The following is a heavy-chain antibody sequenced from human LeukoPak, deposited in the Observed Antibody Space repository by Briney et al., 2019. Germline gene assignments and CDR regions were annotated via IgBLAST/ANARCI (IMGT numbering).Heavy chain of an antibody. CDR2: INHSGST. J-gene: IGHJ3*02. D-gene: IGHD2-15*01. Sequence: SETPSLTCAVYGGSFSGYYWSWIRQPPGKGLEWIGEINHSGSTNYNASLKSRVTISVDTSKNQFSLKLSSVTAADTAVYYCAREEDCSGGICYLGNAFDIWGQGTMVTVSS. CDR1: GGSFSGYY. V-gene: IGHV4-34*01. CDR3: AREEDCSGGICYLGNAFDI.